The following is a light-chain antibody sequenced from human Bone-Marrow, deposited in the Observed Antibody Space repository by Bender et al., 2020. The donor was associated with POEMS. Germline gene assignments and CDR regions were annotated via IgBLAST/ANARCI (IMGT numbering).Light chain of an antibody. V-gene: IGLV3-21*02. J-gene: IGLJ2*01. CDR1: NIWTKS. CDR2: DDR. Sequence: SYVLTQPPSVSVAPGQTARITCGGTNIWTKSVHWYQQKSGQAPVVVVYDDRDRPSGIPERFSGSDSGDTATLTISRVEAGDEADYYCQVWHSNRDDVVFGGGTKLTVL. CDR3: QVWHSNRDDVV.